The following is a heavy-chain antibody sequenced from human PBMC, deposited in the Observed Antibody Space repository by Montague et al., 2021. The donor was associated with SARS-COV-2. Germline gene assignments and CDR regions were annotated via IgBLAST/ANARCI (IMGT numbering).Heavy chain of an antibody. J-gene: IGHJ5*02. CDR1: GGSISSHY. Sequence: SETLSLTCAVLGGSISSHYWSFIRQPPGKGLEWIAYINYSGGTNYNPSLKSRVTISVDTSKNHFSLQLRSVTPADTAVYFCARATSVRGAVNWFDPWGQGTLVTVSS. CDR2: INYSGGT. D-gene: IGHD3-10*01. V-gene: IGHV4-59*11. CDR3: ARATSVRGAVNWFDP.